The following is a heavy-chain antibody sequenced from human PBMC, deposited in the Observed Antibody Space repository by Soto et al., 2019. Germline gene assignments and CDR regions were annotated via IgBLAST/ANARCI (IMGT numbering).Heavy chain of an antibody. V-gene: IGHV4-30-2*01. CDR2: IYHSGST. CDR3: ATSQTTVTCYDY. CDR1: GGSISSGGYS. Sequence: QLQLQESGSGLVKPSQTLSLTCAVSGGSISSGGYSWSWIRQPPGKGMEWIGYIYHSGSTYYNPSIKSRVTTSVDMSKNQFSLKLSSVTAADTAVYYCATSQTTVTCYDYWGQGTLVTVSS. J-gene: IGHJ4*02. D-gene: IGHD4-17*01.